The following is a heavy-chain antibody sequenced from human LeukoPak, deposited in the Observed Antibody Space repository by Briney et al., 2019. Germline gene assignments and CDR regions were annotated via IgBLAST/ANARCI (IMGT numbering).Heavy chain of an antibody. CDR2: IYSAGYI. D-gene: IGHD6-13*01. CDR3: ARAPFGSNWYFDY. J-gene: IGHJ4*03. Sequence: GGSLRLSCAASGFPVSNNYMSWVRRAPGKGLEWVSVIYSAGYIYYADSVKGRFTISRDNSKNALYLQMNNLRAEDTAVYYCARAPFGSNWYFDYWGQGTAVTVSS. CDR1: GFPVSNNY. V-gene: IGHV3-53*01.